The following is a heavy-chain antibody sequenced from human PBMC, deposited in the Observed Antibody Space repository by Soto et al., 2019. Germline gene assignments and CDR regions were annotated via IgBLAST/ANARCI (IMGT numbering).Heavy chain of an antibody. CDR1: GFTFSSYS. CDR3: ATYSSGSYPLDAFDI. Sequence: PGGSLRLSCAASGFTFSSYSMNWVRQAPGKGLEWVSSISSSSSYIYYADSVKGRFTISRDNAKNSLYLQMNSLRAEDTAVYYCATYSSGSYPLDAFDIWGQGTMVTVSS. CDR2: ISSSSSYI. V-gene: IGHV3-21*01. J-gene: IGHJ3*02. D-gene: IGHD1-26*01.